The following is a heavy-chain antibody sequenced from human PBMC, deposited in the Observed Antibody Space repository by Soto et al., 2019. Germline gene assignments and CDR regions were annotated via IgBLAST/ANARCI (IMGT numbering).Heavy chain of an antibody. CDR1: GFTFSSYG. CDR2: IWYDGSNK. Sequence: GGSLRLSCAASGFTFSSYGMHWVRQAPGKGLEWVAVIWYDGSNKYYADSVKGRFTISGDNSKNTLYLQMNSLRAEDTAVYYCARGRGYCSSTSCLSGRSWYFDLWGRGTLVTVSS. V-gene: IGHV3-33*01. CDR3: ARGRGYCSSTSCLSGRSWYFDL. J-gene: IGHJ2*01. D-gene: IGHD2-2*01.